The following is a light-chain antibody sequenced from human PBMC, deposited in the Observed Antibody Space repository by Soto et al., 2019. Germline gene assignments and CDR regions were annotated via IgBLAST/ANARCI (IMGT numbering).Light chain of an antibody. V-gene: IGKV3D-15*01. J-gene: IGKJ3*01. CDR3: HQYYRCSIT. CDR1: QPLNNT. Sequence: MTPSPVPLSHSNGARATLTCRAGQPLNNTLAWYHHNPGQAPKLPIYHPSPRATGIPYRFSGSGSATDFTLTISGLQAEDVSIYHCHQYYRCSITFGRGTNVDIK. CDR2: HPS.